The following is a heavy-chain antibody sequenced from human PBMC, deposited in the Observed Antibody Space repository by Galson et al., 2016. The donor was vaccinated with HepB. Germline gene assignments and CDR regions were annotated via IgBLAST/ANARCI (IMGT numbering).Heavy chain of an antibody. CDR2: IFSNGVT. V-gene: IGHV3-53*01. CDR1: GFTVKTNY. Sequence: SLRLSCAASGFTVKTNYMTWVRQAPGKGLEWVALIFSNGVTTYADSVKGRVTISRDTSKNMVFLQMNSLRAEDTAVYYCARGVADSTGYWSFDYWSQGTLATVSS. J-gene: IGHJ4*02. D-gene: IGHD3-22*01. CDR3: ARGVADSTGYWSFDY.